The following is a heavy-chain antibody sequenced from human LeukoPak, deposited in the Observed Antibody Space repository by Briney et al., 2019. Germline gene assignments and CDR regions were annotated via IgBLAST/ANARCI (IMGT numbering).Heavy chain of an antibody. V-gene: IGHV1-18*01. CDR1: GYTFTSYG. Sequence: ASVKVSCKASGYTFTSYGIIWVRQAPGQGLEWMGWISAYDGNTNYAQSLQGRVTMTTDTSTSTAYMELRSLRSDDTAVYYCASAPPGTIMMTDYWGQGTLVTVSS. J-gene: IGHJ4*02. D-gene: IGHD3-16*01. CDR3: ASAPPGTIMMTDY. CDR2: ISAYDGNT.